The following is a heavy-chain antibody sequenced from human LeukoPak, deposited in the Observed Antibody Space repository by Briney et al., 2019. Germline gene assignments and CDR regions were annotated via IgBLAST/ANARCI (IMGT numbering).Heavy chain of an antibody. Sequence: SETLSLTCTVSGGSISGSYWSWIRQPPGKGLEWIAYMYNSGSTNYNPSLKSRVTISIDTSKNQFSLKLSSLTTADTAIYYCARGIESYGDYGYWGQGILVTVSS. D-gene: IGHD4-17*01. CDR2: MYNSGST. CDR1: GGSISGSY. J-gene: IGHJ4*02. CDR3: ARGIESYGDYGY. V-gene: IGHV4-59*01.